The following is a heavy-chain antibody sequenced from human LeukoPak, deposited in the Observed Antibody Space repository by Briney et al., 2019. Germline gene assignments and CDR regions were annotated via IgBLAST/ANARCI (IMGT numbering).Heavy chain of an antibody. J-gene: IGHJ4*02. CDR3: AKGGDYDSSGYWSYFDY. CDR2: ISYDGSNK. Sequence: PGGSLRLSCAASGFTFSSYGMHWVRQAPGKGLEWVAVISYDGSNKYYADSVKGRFTISRDNSKNTLYLQMNSLRAEDTAVYYCAKGGDYDSSGYWSYFDYWGQGTLVTVSS. V-gene: IGHV3-30*18. CDR1: GFTFSSYG. D-gene: IGHD3-22*01.